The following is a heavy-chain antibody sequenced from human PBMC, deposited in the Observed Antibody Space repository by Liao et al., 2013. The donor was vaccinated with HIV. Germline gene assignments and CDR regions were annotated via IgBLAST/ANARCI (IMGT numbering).Heavy chain of an antibody. CDR3: VREVYGDYGDS. V-gene: IGHV4-4*07. D-gene: IGHD4-17*01. J-gene: IGHJ5*01. Sequence: QVQLQESGSGLVKPSETLSLTCTVSGGSISSYYWSWIRQPAGKGLEWIGRSYTPENTNYNPSLKSRVTISVDASKNQVSLKLTSVTAADTAVYYCVREVYGDYGDSWGQGTLVTVSS. CDR1: GGSISSYY. CDR2: SYTPENT.